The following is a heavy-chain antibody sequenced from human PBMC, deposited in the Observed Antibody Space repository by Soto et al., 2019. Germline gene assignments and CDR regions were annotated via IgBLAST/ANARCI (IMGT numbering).Heavy chain of an antibody. CDR2: IWYDGSNK. J-gene: IGHJ6*02. V-gene: IGHV3-33*01. CDR3: ARAGDIVVVPAASRNGGMDV. D-gene: IGHD2-2*01. CDR1: GFTFSSYG. Sequence: PGGSLRLSCAASGFTFSSYGMHWVRQAPGKGLEWVAVIWYDGSNKYYADSVKGRFTISRDNSKNTLYLQMNSLRAEDTAVYYCARAGDIVVVPAASRNGGMDVWGQGTTVTVSS.